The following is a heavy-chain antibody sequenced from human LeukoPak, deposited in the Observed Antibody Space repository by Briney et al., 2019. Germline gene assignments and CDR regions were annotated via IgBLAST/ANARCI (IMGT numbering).Heavy chain of an antibody. V-gene: IGHV3-7*01. CDR1: GFTLSNYW. CDR2: IKKDGSEK. Sequence: GGSLRLSCAASGFTLSNYWMSWVRQAPGKGLEWVANIKKDGSEKYYVDSVKGRFTISRDNAKNSLYLQMNSLRAEDTAVYYCARVRPDILTGYYIDYWGQGTLVTVSS. CDR3: ARVRPDILTGYYIDY. J-gene: IGHJ4*02. D-gene: IGHD3-9*01.